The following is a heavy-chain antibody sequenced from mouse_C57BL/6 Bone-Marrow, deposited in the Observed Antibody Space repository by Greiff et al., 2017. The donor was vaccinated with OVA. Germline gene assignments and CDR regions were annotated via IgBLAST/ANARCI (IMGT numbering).Heavy chain of an antibody. CDR1: GFTFSSYA. J-gene: IGHJ2*01. CDR2: ISDGGSYT. D-gene: IGHD1-1*01. Sequence: EVQLVESGGGLVKPGGSLKLSCAASGFTFSSYAMSWVRQTPEKRLEWVATISDGGSYTYYPDNVKGRFTISRDNAKNNLYLQMSHLKSEDTAMYYCAIFPYYGKDYFDYWGQGTTLTVSS. V-gene: IGHV5-4*01. CDR3: AIFPYYGKDYFDY.